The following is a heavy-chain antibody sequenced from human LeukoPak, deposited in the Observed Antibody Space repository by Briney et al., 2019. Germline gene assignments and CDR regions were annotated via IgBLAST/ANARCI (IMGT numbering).Heavy chain of an antibody. CDR3: ARDRAVKARIGGMDV. D-gene: IGHD4-4*01. V-gene: IGHV3-21*01. CDR1: GFTFSSYS. Sequence: GGSLRLSCAASGFTFSSYSMTWVRQAPGKGLEWVSSISSSSSYIYYADSVKGRFTISRDNAKNSLYLQMNSLRVEDTGIYYCARDRAVKARIGGMDVWGQGTTVIVSS. CDR2: ISSSSSYI. J-gene: IGHJ6*02.